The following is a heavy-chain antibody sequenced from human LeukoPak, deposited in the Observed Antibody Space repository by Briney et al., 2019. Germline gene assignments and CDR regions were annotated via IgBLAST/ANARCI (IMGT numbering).Heavy chain of an antibody. CDR3: ARLAGIYYFDY. Sequence: SETLSLTCAVSGGSISSSNWWSWVRQPPGKGLEWIGEIYHSGSTNYNPSLKSRVTISVGKSKNQFSLKLSSVTAADTAVYYCARLAGIYYFDYWGQGTLVTVSS. CDR1: GGSISSSNW. D-gene: IGHD2/OR15-2a*01. V-gene: IGHV4-4*02. CDR2: IYHSGST. J-gene: IGHJ4*02.